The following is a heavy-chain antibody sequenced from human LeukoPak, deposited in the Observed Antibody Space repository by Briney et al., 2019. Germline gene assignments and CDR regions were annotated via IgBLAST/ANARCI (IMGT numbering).Heavy chain of an antibody. CDR2: FCLGRDT. V-gene: IGHV4-38-2*02. CDR3: ARWASISREPGGFFDH. Sequence: SETLSLTCTVSGDSVTNDVFWGWVRQPPGKELEWIGSFCLGRDTYYRPSLKSRVTISVDTSKNQFSLNLNSVTAADTAVYYCARWASISREPGGFFDHWGQGTLVTVSS. CDR1: GDSVTNDVF. J-gene: IGHJ4*02. D-gene: IGHD1-14*01.